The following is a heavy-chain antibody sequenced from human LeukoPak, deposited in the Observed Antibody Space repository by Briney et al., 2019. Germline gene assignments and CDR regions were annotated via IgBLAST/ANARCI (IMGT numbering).Heavy chain of an antibody. D-gene: IGHD2-2*03. CDR3: ARSGYCSSTSCYPPTVLSWGDYYYYGMDV. V-gene: IGHV4-59*12. CDR2: IYYSGST. Sequence: SETLSLTCTVSGGSISSYYWSWIRQPPGKGLEWIGYIYYSGSTNYNPSLKSRVTMSVDTSKNQFSLKLSSVTAADTAVYYCARSGYCSSTSCYPPTVLSWGDYYYYGMDVWGQGTTVTVSS. CDR1: GGSISSYY. J-gene: IGHJ6*02.